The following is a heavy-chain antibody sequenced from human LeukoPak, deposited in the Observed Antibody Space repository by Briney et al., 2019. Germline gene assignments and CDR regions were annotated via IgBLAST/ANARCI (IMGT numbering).Heavy chain of an antibody. CDR1: GYTFTSYG. CDR3: ARDNLPIFGVVLGYYYGMDV. Sequence: ASVKVSCKASGYTFTSYGISWVRQAPGRGLEWMGWISAYNGNTNYAQKLQGRVTMTTDTSTSTAYMELRSLRSDDTAVYYCARDNLPIFGVVLGYYYGMDVWGQGTTVTVSS. D-gene: IGHD3-3*01. V-gene: IGHV1-18*01. J-gene: IGHJ6*02. CDR2: ISAYNGNT.